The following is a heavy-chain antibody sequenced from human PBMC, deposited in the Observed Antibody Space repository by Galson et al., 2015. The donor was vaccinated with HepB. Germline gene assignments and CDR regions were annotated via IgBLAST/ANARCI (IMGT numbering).Heavy chain of an antibody. Sequence: SVKVSCKASGYTFTGYYMHWVRQAPGQGLEWMGWINPNSGGTNYAQKFQGWVTMTRDTSISTAYMELSRLRSDDTAVYYCARGWRSWVWFGDQCFDYWGQGTLVTVSS. J-gene: IGHJ4*02. D-gene: IGHD3-10*01. CDR1: GYTFTGYY. V-gene: IGHV1-2*04. CDR3: ARGWRSWVWFGDQCFDY. CDR2: INPNSGGT.